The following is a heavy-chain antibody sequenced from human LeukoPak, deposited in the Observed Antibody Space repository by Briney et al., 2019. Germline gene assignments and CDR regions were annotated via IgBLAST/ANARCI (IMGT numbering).Heavy chain of an antibody. CDR1: GFTFSSYA. D-gene: IGHD3-22*01. CDR2: ISGSGGST. CDR3: AKEIYDSSVYYYDY. Sequence: GGSLRLSCAASGFTFSSYAMHWVRQAPGKGLEYVSAISGSGGSTYYADSVKGRFTISRDNSKNTLYLQMNSLRAEDTAVYYCAKEIYDSSVYYYDYWGQGTLVTVSS. V-gene: IGHV3-23*01. J-gene: IGHJ4*02.